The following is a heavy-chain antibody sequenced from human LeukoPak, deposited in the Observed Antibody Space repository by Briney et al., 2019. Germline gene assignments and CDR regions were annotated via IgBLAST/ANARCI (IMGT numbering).Heavy chain of an antibody. CDR3: AKTARTLDY. CDR1: GFTFSGFY. V-gene: IGHV3-11*01. Sequence: GGSLRLSCAASGFTFSGFYMTWIRQAPGGGLEWISYISTTGSDISYADSVKGRFTISRDNVKNSLYLQMNSLTAEDTAVYYCAKTARTLDYWGQGTLVTVSS. D-gene: IGHD1/OR15-1a*01. J-gene: IGHJ4*02. CDR2: ISTTGSDI.